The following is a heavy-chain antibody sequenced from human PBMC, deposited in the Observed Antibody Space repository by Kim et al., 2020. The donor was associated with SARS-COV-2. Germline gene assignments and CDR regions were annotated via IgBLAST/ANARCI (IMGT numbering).Heavy chain of an antibody. D-gene: IGHD2-15*01. J-gene: IGHJ3*02. Sequence: YNPSLKRRVTISVDTSKNQFSLKLSSVTAADTAVYYCAREGSGGSAFDIWGQGTMVTVSS. CDR3: AREGSGGSAFDI. V-gene: IGHV4-31*02.